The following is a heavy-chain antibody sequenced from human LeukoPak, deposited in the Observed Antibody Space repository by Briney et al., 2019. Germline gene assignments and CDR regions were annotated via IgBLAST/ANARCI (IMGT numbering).Heavy chain of an antibody. Sequence: SETLSLTCAVYGGSFSSYYWSWIRQPPGKGLEWIGYIYYSGSTNYNPSLKSRVTISVDTSKNQFSLKLSSVTAADTAVYYCAGTYYYDSSGYYYPGGYWGQGTLVTVSS. D-gene: IGHD3-22*01. CDR1: GGSFSSYY. CDR2: IYYSGST. V-gene: IGHV4-59*01. CDR3: AGTYYYDSSGYYYPGGY. J-gene: IGHJ4*02.